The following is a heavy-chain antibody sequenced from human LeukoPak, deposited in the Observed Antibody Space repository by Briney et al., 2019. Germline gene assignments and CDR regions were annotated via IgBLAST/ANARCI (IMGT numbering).Heavy chain of an antibody. V-gene: IGHV3-64D*06. CDR3: VKVFSTVGATYFDY. CDR1: GFTFSSYA. CDR2: ITNNGGTS. Sequence: PGGSLRLSCSASGFTFSSYAMHWVRQAPGKGLDYISGITNNGGTSYHADPVKGRFTISRDNSKNTLYLQMSSLRAEDTAVYYCVKVFSTVGATYFDYWGQGTLVTVSS. J-gene: IGHJ4*02. D-gene: IGHD1-26*01.